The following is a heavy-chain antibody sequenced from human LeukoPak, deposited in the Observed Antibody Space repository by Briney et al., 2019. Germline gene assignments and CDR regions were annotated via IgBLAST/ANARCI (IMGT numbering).Heavy chain of an antibody. D-gene: IGHD1-20*01. CDR2: LDPNGGTT. Sequence: GASVKVSCKASGYSFTRYYIHWVRQAPGQGLEWMGILDPNGGTTNYAQKFQNRVTMTRDTSTSTVYMELSSLKSEDTAIYYCARACNWNGKFDFWGQGTLVTVST. CDR1: GYSFTRYY. J-gene: IGHJ4*02. V-gene: IGHV1-46*01. CDR3: ARACNWNGKFDF.